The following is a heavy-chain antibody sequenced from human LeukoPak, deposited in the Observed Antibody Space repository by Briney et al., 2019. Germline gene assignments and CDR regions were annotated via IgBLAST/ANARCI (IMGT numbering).Heavy chain of an antibody. CDR1: GFPLSSYS. CDR3: ATDRNWHFDY. V-gene: IGHV3-48*04. CDR2: ISSSSITI. D-gene: IGHD1-1*01. J-gene: IGHJ4*02. Sequence: GGSLRLSCAVSGFPLSSYSINWVRQAPGKGLEWVSYISSSSITIYYADSVKGRFTISRDNAKNSLYLQMDSLRAEDTAVHFRATDRNWHFDYWGQGTLVTVSS.